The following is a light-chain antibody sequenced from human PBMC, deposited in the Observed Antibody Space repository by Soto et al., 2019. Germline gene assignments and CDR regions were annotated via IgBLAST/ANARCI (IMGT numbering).Light chain of an antibody. CDR3: CSYAGTNAYV. CDR2: EVS. V-gene: IGLV2-8*01. Sequence: QSVLTQPPSASGSPGQSVTISCTGTSSDVGGYKYVSWYQQHPGKAPKLIIYEVSMRPSGVPDRFSGSKSGNTASLTVSGLQAEDEADYYCCSYAGTNAYVFGTGTKVTVL. CDR1: SSDVGGYKY. J-gene: IGLJ1*01.